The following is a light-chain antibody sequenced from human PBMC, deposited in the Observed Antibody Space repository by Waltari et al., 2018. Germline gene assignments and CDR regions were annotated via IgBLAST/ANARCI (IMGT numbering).Light chain of an antibody. CDR2: WAS. V-gene: IGKV4-1*01. CDR1: QSVLYNTDNKNY. Sequence: DILMTQSPDSLPVSLGERANLKCKSSQSVLYNTDNKNYLAWYQQKPGQSPKLLIYWASTRESGVPDRFSGSGSGTDFTLTISGLQADDAAIYFCQQYYDIPVTFGQGTRLEIK. CDR3: QQYYDIPVT. J-gene: IGKJ2*01.